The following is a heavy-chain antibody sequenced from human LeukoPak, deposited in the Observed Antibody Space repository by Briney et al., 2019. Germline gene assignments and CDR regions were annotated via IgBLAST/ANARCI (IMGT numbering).Heavy chain of an antibody. J-gene: IGHJ6*03. CDR3: AKDPRTGYYYGYYYYYMDV. Sequence: PGGSLRLSCVASGFSFSNYGMHWVRQAPGKGLEWVAFIRYDGTNKFYVDSVKGRFTISRDNSKNTLYLQMNSPRAEDTAVYYCAKDPRTGYYYGYYYYYMDVWGKGTTVTISS. CDR2: IRYDGTNK. CDR1: GFSFSNYG. V-gene: IGHV3-30*02. D-gene: IGHD3-22*01.